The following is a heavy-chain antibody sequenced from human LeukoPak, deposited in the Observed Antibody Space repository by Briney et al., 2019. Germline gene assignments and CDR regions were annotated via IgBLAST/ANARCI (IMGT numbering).Heavy chain of an antibody. D-gene: IGHD3-10*01. Sequence: ASVKVSCTASGYTFTSYGITWVRQAPGQGLEWMGWICAYNDNTNHAQKLQGRVTMTTDTSTSTAYMELRSLRSDDTAVYYCARSATNRDISASGSDYYYYGMDVWGQGTTVTVSS. J-gene: IGHJ6*02. CDR1: GYTFTSYG. CDR3: ARSATNRDISASGSDYYYYGMDV. V-gene: IGHV1-18*01. CDR2: ICAYNDNT.